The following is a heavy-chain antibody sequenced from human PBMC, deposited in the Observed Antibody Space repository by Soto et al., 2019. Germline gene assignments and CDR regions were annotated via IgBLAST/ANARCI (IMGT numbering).Heavy chain of an antibody. J-gene: IGHJ4*02. Sequence: VRQAPGQGLEWMGIINPSGGSTSYAQKFQGRVTMTRDKSTSTVYMEWSSLRSEYTAVYYFARDLINAGIAVVCDYWGQGTLVTVAS. D-gene: IGHD6-19*01. CDR3: ARDLINAGIAVVCDY. V-gene: IGHV1-46*01. CDR2: INPSGGST.